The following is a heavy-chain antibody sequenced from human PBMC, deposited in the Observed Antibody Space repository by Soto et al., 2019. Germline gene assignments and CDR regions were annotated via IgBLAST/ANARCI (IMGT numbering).Heavy chain of an antibody. V-gene: IGHV1-18*01. D-gene: IGHD3-16*01. Sequence: QVQLVQSGAEVKKPGASVKVSFKASGYSFTSLGINWVRQAPGQGPEWMGWIRTYNGNSWYAENLQGRVTMTTDTSTSTVYMELRSLRFDDTAVYYGARGDYGDYWGQGTLITVSS. CDR3: ARGDYGDY. J-gene: IGHJ4*02. CDR1: GYSFTSLG. CDR2: IRTYNGNS.